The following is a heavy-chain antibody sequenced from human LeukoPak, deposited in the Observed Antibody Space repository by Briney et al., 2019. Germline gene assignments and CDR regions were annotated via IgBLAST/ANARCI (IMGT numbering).Heavy chain of an antibody. D-gene: IGHD2-15*01. Sequence: GASVKVSCKASGYTFTSYDINWVRQATGQGLEWMGWMNPNSGNTGYAQKFQGRVTITRNASISTAYMELSSLRSEDTAIYYCARDNSVEDIAWWFDPWGQGTLVTVSS. CDR1: GYTFTSYD. V-gene: IGHV1-8*03. J-gene: IGHJ5*02. CDR3: ARDNSVEDIAWWFDP. CDR2: MNPNSGNT.